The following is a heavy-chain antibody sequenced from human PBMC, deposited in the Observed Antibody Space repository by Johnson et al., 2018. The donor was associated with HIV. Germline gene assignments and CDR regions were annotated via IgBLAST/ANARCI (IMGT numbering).Heavy chain of an antibody. Sequence: EMQLVESGGGLVKPGGSLRLSCAASGFTFSNAWMSWVRQAPGKGLEWVGCIKSKTDGGTTDYAAPVKGRFTISRDDSKNTLYLQMNSLKTEDTAVYYCTTEAPTLLSAFDIWGQGTMVTVSS. CDR3: TTEAPTLLSAFDI. V-gene: IGHV3-15*01. CDR2: IKSKTDGGTT. J-gene: IGHJ3*02. CDR1: GFTFSNAW.